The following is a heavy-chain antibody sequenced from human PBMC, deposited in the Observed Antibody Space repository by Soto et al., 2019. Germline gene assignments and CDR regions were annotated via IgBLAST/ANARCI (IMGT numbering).Heavy chain of an antibody. CDR3: ARGDWEDILVVVGARPGEYGTDI. V-gene: IGHV3-30-3*01. D-gene: IGHD2-15*01. CDR2: IAHDGSNA. CDR1: GFTFRNHA. J-gene: IGHJ6*02. Sequence: QVQLVESGGGVVQPGGSLRLSCAASGFTFRNHAMHWVRQAPGKGLECLAVIAHDGSNAFYRDSVTGRFTVSRDNSKNTLYLYMNSMRFEDTGVYCCARGDWEDILVVVGARPGEYGTDIWGQGTTVIVSS.